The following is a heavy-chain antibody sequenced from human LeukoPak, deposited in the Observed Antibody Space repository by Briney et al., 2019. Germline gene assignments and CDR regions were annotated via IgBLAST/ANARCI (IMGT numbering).Heavy chain of an antibody. Sequence: GGSLRLSCEASGFTFSSYAMHWVRQAPGKGLEWVAVISDDGSNKHYADSVKGRFTISRDNSKNTLYLQMNSLRPEDTAVYYCARGGKIALAGTRSPQYFQHWGQGTLVTVSS. CDR2: ISDDGSNK. J-gene: IGHJ1*01. V-gene: IGHV3-30*04. D-gene: IGHD6-19*01. CDR3: ARGGKIALAGTRSPQYFQH. CDR1: GFTFSSYA.